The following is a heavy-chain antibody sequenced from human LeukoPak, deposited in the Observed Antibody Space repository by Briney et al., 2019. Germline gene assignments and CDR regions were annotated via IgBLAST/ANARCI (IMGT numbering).Heavy chain of an antibody. CDR1: GFTFSSYS. D-gene: IGHD4-17*01. CDR2: ISSSSNFI. J-gene: IGHJ3*02. Sequence: PGGSLRLSCAASGFTFSSYSMNWVRQAPGKGLEWVSSISSSSNFIYYADPVKGRFTISRDNAKNSLYLQMNSLRAEDTAVYYCAGAISDYDASDIWGQGTMVTVSS. CDR3: AGAISDYDASDI. V-gene: IGHV3-21*01.